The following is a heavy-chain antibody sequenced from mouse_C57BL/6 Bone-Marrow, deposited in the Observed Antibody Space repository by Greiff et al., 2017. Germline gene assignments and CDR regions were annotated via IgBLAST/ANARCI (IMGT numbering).Heavy chain of an antibody. D-gene: IGHD1-1*01. CDR3: ARPGYSGSRCYFDY. CDR1: GFTFSDYG. CDR2: ISSGSSTN. Sequence: EVKLMESGGGLVKPGGSLKLSCAASGFTFSDYGMHWVRQAPEKGLEWVAYISSGSSTNYYADTVKGRFTMSRDNAKNTLFLQMTSLRTEDTALYDCARPGYSGSRCYFDYWGQGTTLTVSS. V-gene: IGHV5-17*01. J-gene: IGHJ2*01.